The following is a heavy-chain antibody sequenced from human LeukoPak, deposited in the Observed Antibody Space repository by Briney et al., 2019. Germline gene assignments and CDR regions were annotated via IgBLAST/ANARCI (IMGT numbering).Heavy chain of an antibody. CDR2: ISGSGGST. J-gene: IGHJ4*02. V-gene: IGHV3-23*01. CDR1: GFTFSSYG. D-gene: IGHD3-22*01. CDR3: ARTEAYYYDSSGYFAY. Sequence: PGGTLRLSCAASGFTFSSYGMSWVRQAPGKGLEWVSAISGSGGSTYYADSVKGRFTISRDNSKNTLYLQMNSLRAEDTAVYYCARTEAYYYDSSGYFAYWGQGTLVTVSS.